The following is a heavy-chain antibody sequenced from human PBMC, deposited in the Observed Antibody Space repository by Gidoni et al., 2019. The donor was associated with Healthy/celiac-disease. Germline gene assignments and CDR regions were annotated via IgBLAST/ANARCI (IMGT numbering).Heavy chain of an antibody. D-gene: IGHD4-17*01. J-gene: IGHJ4*02. CDR3: ASLDYGGPMRGFDY. V-gene: IGHV4-34*01. CDR2: INHSGST. CDR1: GGSFSGYY. Sequence: QVQLQQWGAGLLKPSETLSLTCAVYGGSFSGYYWSWIRPPPGKGLEWVGEINHSGSTNYNPSLKSRVTISVDTSKNQFSLKLSSVTAADTAVYYCASLDYGGPMRGFDYWGQGTLVTVSS.